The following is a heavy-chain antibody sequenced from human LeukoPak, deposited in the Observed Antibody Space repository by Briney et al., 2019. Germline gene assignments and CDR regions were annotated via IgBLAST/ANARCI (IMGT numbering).Heavy chain of an antibody. CDR3: ARVSGGYYFDY. CDR1: GGSIRSYY. V-gene: IGHV4-59*08. J-gene: IGHJ4*02. CDR2: IYYSGST. D-gene: IGHD4-23*01. Sequence: SETLSLTCTVSGGSIRSYYWSWIRQPPGEGLELIGYIYYSGSTNYDPSLKSRVTISVDTSKNQFSLKLSSVTAADTAVYYCARVSGGYYFDYWGQGTLVTVSS.